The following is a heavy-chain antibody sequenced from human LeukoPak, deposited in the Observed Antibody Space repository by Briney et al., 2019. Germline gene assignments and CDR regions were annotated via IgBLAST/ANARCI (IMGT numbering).Heavy chain of an antibody. D-gene: IGHD5-18*01. CDR3: ARLKYSYGYWFDP. V-gene: IGHV1-69*13. Sequence: AASVKVSCKASGGTFSSYAISWVRQAPGQGLEWMGGIIPIFGTANYAQKFQGRVTITADESTSTAYMELSSLRSEDTAVYYCARLKYSYGYWFDPWGQGTWSPSPQ. CDR1: GGTFSSYA. CDR2: IIPIFGTA. J-gene: IGHJ5*02.